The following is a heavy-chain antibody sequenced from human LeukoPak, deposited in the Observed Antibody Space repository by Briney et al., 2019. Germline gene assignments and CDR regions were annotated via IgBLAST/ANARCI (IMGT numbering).Heavy chain of an antibody. D-gene: IGHD1-14*01. J-gene: IGHJ4*02. CDR2: IKQDGTEK. CDR1: GFTFSNYY. V-gene: IGHV3-7*01. CDR3: ARGVLWEPPDY. Sequence: GGSLRLPCAASGFTFSNYYMNWVRQAPGKGLEWVANIKQDGTEKYYVDSAKVRFTISRDNAKNSLYLQMNSLRAEDTAVYYCARGVLWEPPDYWGQGTLVTVSS.